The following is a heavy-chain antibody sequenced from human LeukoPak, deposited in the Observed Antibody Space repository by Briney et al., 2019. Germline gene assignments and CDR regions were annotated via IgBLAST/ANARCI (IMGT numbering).Heavy chain of an antibody. Sequence: GGSLRLSCAASGFTFSNYAMHWVRQAPGKGLEWVAFIPYDRSDTYYADSVKGRFTISRDNSKNTLYPQMNSLRPEDSAIYYCAKDRSWSWDYWGQGTLVTVSS. CDR2: IPYDRSDT. J-gene: IGHJ4*02. V-gene: IGHV3-30*02. CDR3: AKDRSWSWDY. CDR1: GFTFSNYA. D-gene: IGHD6-13*01.